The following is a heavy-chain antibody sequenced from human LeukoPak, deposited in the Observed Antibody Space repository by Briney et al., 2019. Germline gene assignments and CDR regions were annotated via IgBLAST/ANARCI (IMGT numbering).Heavy chain of an antibody. CDR1: GNSISSGDNY. J-gene: IGHJ4*02. CDR2: IYTSGST. Sequence: SETLSLTCTVFGNSISSGDNYWSWIRQPAGKGLEWIGRIYTSGSTNYNPSLKSRVTISGDTSKNQFSLKLSSVTAADTAVYYCARRPGRYSYGYRTTYYFDYWGQGTLVTVSS. V-gene: IGHV4-61*02. D-gene: IGHD5-18*01. CDR3: ARRPGRYSYGYRTTYYFDY.